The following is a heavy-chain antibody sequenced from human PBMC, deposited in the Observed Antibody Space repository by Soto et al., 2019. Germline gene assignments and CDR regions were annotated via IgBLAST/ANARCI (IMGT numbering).Heavy chain of an antibody. D-gene: IGHD3-3*01. CDR2: VYPGDSDT. CDR1: GYTFTSYW. CDR3: ARRGAFYDQWSGSHGGSDY. J-gene: IGHJ4*02. V-gene: IGHV5-51*01. Sequence: PGESLKISCKGSGYTFTSYWIAWVRQMPGKGLEWMGIVYPGDSDTRYSPSFQGQVTISADKSTSTAYLQWSSLEASDTAMYYCARRGAFYDQWSGSHGGSDYWGQGTLVTVSS.